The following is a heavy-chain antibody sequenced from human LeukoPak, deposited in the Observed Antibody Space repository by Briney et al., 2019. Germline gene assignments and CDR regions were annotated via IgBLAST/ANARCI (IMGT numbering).Heavy chain of an antibody. J-gene: IGHJ4*02. CDR1: GFTFNSFA. CDR3: ATDRAWVQLSYFDY. V-gene: IGHV3-23*01. Sequence: GGSLRLSCAASGFTFNSFAMNWVRQAPGKGLEWVSGISGGGGGTYYADSAKGRFTISRDSSRNTLYLQMNSLRAEDTAIYYCATDRAWVQLSYFDYWGQGTLVTVSS. D-gene: IGHD5-24*01. CDR2: ISGGGGGT.